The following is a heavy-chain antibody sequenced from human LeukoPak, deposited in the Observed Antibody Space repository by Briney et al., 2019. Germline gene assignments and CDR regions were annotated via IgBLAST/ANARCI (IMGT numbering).Heavy chain of an antibody. Sequence: ASVKVSCKVSGYTLTELSMHWVRQAPGQGLEWMGWINPNSGGTNYAQKFQGRVTMTRDTSISTAYMELSRLRSDDTAVYYCARDRGYSYGNYYYYYGMDVWGQGTTVTVSS. CDR1: GYTLTELS. CDR3: ARDRGYSYGNYYYYYGMDV. CDR2: INPNSGGT. V-gene: IGHV1-2*02. D-gene: IGHD5-18*01. J-gene: IGHJ6*02.